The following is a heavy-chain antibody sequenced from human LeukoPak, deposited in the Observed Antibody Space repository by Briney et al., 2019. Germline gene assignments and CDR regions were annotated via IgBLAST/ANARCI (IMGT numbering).Heavy chain of an antibody. CDR3: SREYFDWSRNYYYGMDV. CDR1: GFIFSSYG. Sequence: GRSLRLSCAASGFIFSSYGMHWVRQAPGKGPEWVAVISYDGSNKYYADSVKGRFTISRDNYKNTLYLQMNSLRAEDTAVYYCSREYFDWSRNYYYGMDVWGQGTTVTVSS. D-gene: IGHD3-9*01. CDR2: ISYDGSNK. J-gene: IGHJ6*02. V-gene: IGHV3-30*03.